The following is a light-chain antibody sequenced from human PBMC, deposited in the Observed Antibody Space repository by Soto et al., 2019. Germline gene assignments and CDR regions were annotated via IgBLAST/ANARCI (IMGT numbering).Light chain of an antibody. CDR1: SSDFGGYNY. V-gene: IGLV2-14*03. CDR2: DVR. J-gene: IGLJ1*01. Sequence: QSVLTQPASLSGSPGQSITISCTGTSSDFGGYNYVSWYQRHPGEAPKLLISDVRNRPSGVSNRFSGSKSGNTASLTISGLQAEDDADYYCSSYTSSCIYVFGTGTKVTFL. CDR3: SSYTSSCIYV.